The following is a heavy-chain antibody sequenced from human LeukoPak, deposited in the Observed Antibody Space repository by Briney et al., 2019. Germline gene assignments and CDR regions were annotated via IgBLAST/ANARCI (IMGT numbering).Heavy chain of an antibody. D-gene: IGHD6-13*01. J-gene: IGHJ5*02. CDR1: GGSISSYY. CDR3: AREGSSHLGNWFDP. V-gene: IGHV4-59*01. CDR2: IYYSGST. Sequence: SETLSLTCTVSGGSISSYYWSWIRQPPGKGLEWIGYIYYSGSTNYNPSLKSRVTISVDSSKNQFSLKLSSVTAADTAVYYCAREGSSHLGNWFDPWGQGTLVTVSS.